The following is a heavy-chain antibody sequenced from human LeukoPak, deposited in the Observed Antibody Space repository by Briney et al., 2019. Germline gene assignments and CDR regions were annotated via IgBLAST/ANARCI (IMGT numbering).Heavy chain of an antibody. Sequence: SETLSLTCTVSGGSISSSSYYWGWIRQPPGKGLEWIGSIYYSGSTYYNPSLKSRVTISVDTSKNQFSLKLSSVTAADTAVYYCARLQLARGYFDYWGQGTLSPSPQ. CDR1: GGSISSSSYY. J-gene: IGHJ4*02. CDR3: ARLQLARGYFDY. V-gene: IGHV4-39*01. CDR2: IYYSGST. D-gene: IGHD5-18*01.